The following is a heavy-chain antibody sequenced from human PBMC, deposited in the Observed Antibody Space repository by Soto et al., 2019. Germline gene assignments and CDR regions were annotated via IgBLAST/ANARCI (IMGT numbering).Heavy chain of an antibody. CDR2: IKSKTDGGTT. CDR3: TTDLVGYYYDSSGYLDAFDI. V-gene: IGHV3-15*01. Sequence: LRLSCAASGFTFSNAWMSWVRQAPGKGLEWVGRIKSKTDGGTTDYAAPVKGRFTISRDDSKNTLYLQMNSLKTEDTAVYYCTTDLVGYYYDSSGYLDAFDIWGQGTMVTVSS. D-gene: IGHD3-22*01. CDR1: GFTFSNAW. J-gene: IGHJ3*02.